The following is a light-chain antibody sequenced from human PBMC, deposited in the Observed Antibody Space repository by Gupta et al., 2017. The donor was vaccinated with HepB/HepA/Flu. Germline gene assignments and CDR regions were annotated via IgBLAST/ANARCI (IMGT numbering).Light chain of an antibody. J-gene: IGKJ2*01. CDR2: SST. Sequence: DIQLTESPSTVSSSLGDRVTITCRASQAVNTYLNWYLQRPGQAPQLLIYSSTALHGGVSSSFSGDGSGSHFTLTINKVQREDFGTYCCQQSDRVPYTFGQGTRM. V-gene: IGKV1-39*01. CDR3: QQSDRVPYT. CDR1: QAVNTY.